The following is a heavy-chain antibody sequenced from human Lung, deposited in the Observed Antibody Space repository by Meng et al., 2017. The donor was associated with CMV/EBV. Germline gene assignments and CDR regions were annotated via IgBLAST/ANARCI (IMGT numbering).Heavy chain of an antibody. CDR1: GFTFSSYA. CDR3: AREETMVGYYSNWFDA. V-gene: IGHV3-23*01. J-gene: IGHJ5*02. Sequence: GGSLRLXCAASGFTFSSYAMSWVRQAPGKGLEWVSAISGSGGSTYYADSVKGRFTISRDNSGDTLYMQMSSLRAEDTAVYYCAREETMVGYYSNWFDAWGQGXLVTVSS. CDR2: ISGSGGST. D-gene: IGHD3-10*01.